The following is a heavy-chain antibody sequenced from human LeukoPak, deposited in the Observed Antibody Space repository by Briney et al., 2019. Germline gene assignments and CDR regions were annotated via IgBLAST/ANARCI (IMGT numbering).Heavy chain of an antibody. D-gene: IGHD6-6*01. Sequence: ASVKVSCKASGYTFTSYGISLVRQAPGQGLEWMGWISAYNGNTNYAQKLQGRVTMTTDTSTSTAYMELRSLRSDDTAVYYCARDSAGRSSSVPFDYWGQGTLVTVSS. CDR3: ARDSAGRSSSVPFDY. V-gene: IGHV1-18*01. CDR2: ISAYNGNT. CDR1: GYTFTSYG. J-gene: IGHJ4*02.